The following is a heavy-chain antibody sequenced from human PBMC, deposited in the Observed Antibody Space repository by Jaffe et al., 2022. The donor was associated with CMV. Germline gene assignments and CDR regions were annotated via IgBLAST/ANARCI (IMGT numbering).Heavy chain of an antibody. CDR1: GFTFSSYA. CDR2: ISSNGGST. CDR3: VKGATIWGNWFDP. Sequence: EVQLVESGGGLVQPGGSLRLSCSASGFTFSSYAMHWVRQAPGKGLEYVSAISSNGGSTYYADSVKGRFTISRDNSKNTLYLQMSSLRAEDTAVYYCVKGATIWGNWFDPWGQGTLVTVSS. J-gene: IGHJ5*02. V-gene: IGHV3-64D*06. D-gene: IGHD3-10*01.